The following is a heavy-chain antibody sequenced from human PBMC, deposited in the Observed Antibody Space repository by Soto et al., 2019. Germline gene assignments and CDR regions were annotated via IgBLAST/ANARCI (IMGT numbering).Heavy chain of an antibody. D-gene: IGHD1-7*01. Sequence: QEHLVESGGGVVQPGRSLRLSCVASGFIFSGFDMHWVRQAPGKGLEWVSHIWYDGSNKYYADSVKGRFTSARDNSKNTLYLQMKSLRAEATDVYFCARGGEYNWKYAFDIWCQGTMVAVSS. J-gene: IGHJ3*02. CDR1: GFIFSGFD. CDR2: IWYDGSNK. CDR3: ARGGEYNWKYAFDI. V-gene: IGHV3-33*01.